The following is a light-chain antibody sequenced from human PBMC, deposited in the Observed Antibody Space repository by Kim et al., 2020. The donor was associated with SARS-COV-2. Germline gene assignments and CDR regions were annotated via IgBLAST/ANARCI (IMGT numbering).Light chain of an antibody. Sequence: DIQMTQSPSSLSASVGDRVTITCRTSQSISTYLNWYQQKPGKAPKVLIYAASSLQSGVPSRFSGSGSGTDFTLTISSLQPEDFATYYCQQGDSTPLTFGGGTKVEI. CDR2: AAS. V-gene: IGKV1-39*01. CDR1: QSISTY. J-gene: IGKJ4*01. CDR3: QQGDSTPLT.